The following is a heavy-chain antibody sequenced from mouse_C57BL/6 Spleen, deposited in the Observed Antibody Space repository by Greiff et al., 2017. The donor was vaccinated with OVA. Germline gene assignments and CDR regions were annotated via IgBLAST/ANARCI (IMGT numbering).Heavy chain of an antibody. D-gene: IGHD1-1*01. CDR2: INPGSGGT. J-gene: IGHJ1*03. CDR3: ARSYYGSSYPWYFDV. Sequence: VQLQQSGAELVRPGTSVKVSCKASGYAFTNYLIEWVKQRPGQGLEWIGVINPGSGGTNYNEKFKGKATLTADKSSSTAYMQLSSLTSEDSAVYFCARSYYGSSYPWYFDVWGTGTTVTVSA. V-gene: IGHV1-54*01. CDR1: GYAFTNYL.